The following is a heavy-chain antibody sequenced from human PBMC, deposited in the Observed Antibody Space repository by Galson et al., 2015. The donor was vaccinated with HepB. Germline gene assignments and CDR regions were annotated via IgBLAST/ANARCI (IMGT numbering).Heavy chain of an antibody. CDR1: GFTFSDHY. Sequence: SLRLSCAASGFTFSDHYMDWVRQAPGKGLEWVGRTRNKANSYTTEYAASVKGRFTISRDDSKNSLYLQMNSLKTEDTAVYYCARGVLTYSDYYDSSGYYGDAFDIWGQGTMVTVSS. CDR3: ARGVLTYSDYYDSSGYYGDAFDI. J-gene: IGHJ3*02. V-gene: IGHV3-72*01. D-gene: IGHD3-22*01. CDR2: TRNKANSYTT.